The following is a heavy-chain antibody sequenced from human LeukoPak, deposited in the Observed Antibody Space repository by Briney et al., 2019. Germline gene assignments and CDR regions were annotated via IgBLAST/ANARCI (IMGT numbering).Heavy chain of an antibody. CDR2: ISWKGGSI. CDR1: GFTFDDYA. V-gene: IGHV3-9*01. CDR3: AKDIGASYYYGMDV. J-gene: IGHJ6*02. D-gene: IGHD1-26*01. Sequence: GGSLRLSCAASGFTFDDYAMHWVRQAPGKGLEWVSGISWKGGSIAYADSVKGRFTISRDNAKNSLYLQMKSLRAEDTAFYYCAKDIGASYYYGMDVWGQGTTVTVSS.